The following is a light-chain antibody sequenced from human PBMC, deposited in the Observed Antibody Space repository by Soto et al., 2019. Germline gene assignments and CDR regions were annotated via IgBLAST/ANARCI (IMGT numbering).Light chain of an antibody. J-gene: IGKJ1*01. Sequence: EIVLTQSPGTLSSSPGERATLSCRASQSIDNRYLAWYQHKPGQAPRLLIYATSSRATGIPDRFGGSGSGTDFTLTSNRLEPEYFAVYDCHQYFGSSWTVGQGTKVDIK. V-gene: IGKV3-20*01. CDR3: HQYFGSSWT. CDR2: ATS. CDR1: QSIDNRY.